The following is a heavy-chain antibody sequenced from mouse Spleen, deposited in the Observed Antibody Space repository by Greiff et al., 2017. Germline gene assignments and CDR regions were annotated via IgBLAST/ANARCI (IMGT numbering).Heavy chain of an antibody. CDR3: ARIAGYGVRLLYYFDY. D-gene: IGHD2-14*01. CDR1: GFSLSTFGMG. V-gene: IGHV8-8*01. J-gene: IGHJ2*01. Sequence: QVTLKESGPGILQSSQTLSLTCSFSGFSLSTFGMGVGWIRQPSGKGLEWLAHIWWDDDKYYNPALKSRLTISKDTSKNQVFLKIANVDTADTATYYCARIAGYGVRLLYYFDYWGQGTTLTVSS. CDR2: IWWDDDK.